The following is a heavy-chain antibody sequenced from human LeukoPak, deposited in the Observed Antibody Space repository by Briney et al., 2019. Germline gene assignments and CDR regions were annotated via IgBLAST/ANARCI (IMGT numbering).Heavy chain of an antibody. D-gene: IGHD1-26*01. CDR1: GFTFSDYY. Sequence: GGSLRLSCAASGFTFSDYYMSWIRQAPGKGLEWVSYISSSGSTIYYADSVKGRFTISRDSAKNSLYLQMNSLRAEDTAVYYCARVTPGGATWNSLDYWGQGTLVTVSS. CDR2: ISSSGSTI. J-gene: IGHJ4*02. V-gene: IGHV3-11*01. CDR3: ARVTPGGATWNSLDY.